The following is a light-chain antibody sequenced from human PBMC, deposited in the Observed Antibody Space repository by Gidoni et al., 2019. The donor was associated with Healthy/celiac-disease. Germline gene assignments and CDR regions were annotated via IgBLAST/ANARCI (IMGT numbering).Light chain of an antibody. CDR1: QSISSY. CDR2: AAS. V-gene: IGKV1-39*01. Sequence: DIQMTQSPSSLSASVGDRVTITCRASQSISSYLNWSQQQPGKAPKLLIYAASSLQSGVPSRFSGSGSGTDFTLTISSLQPEDFATYYCQQSYSTPLTFGGGTKVEIK. CDR3: QQSYSTPLT. J-gene: IGKJ4*01.